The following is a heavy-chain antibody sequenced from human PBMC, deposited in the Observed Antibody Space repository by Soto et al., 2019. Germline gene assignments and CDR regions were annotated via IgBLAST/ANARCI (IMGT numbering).Heavy chain of an antibody. CDR3: ARDNLGYGSGWYRVVY. Sequence: SETLSLTCAVHGGSFSDYYWSWIRQPPGKGLEWIGEINYSGRTNYNPSLKSRVTISVDTSKNQFSLKLSSMTAADTAVYYCARDNLGYGSGWYRVVYWGQGTQVTVSP. D-gene: IGHD6-19*01. CDR1: GGSFSDYY. CDR2: INYSGRT. J-gene: IGHJ4*02. V-gene: IGHV4-34*01.